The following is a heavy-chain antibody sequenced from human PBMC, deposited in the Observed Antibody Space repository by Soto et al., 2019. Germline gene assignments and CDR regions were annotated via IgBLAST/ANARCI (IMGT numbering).Heavy chain of an antibody. J-gene: IGHJ4*02. Sequence: GGSLSLSCTASGFTFGDYAMSWFRQAPGKGLEWVGFIRSKAYGGTTEYAASVKGRFTISRDDSKSIAYLQMNSLKTEDTAVYYCTRVKTRGYSYGPDYWGQGTLVTVSS. V-gene: IGHV3-49*03. CDR3: TRVKTRGYSYGPDY. CDR1: GFTFGDYA. D-gene: IGHD5-18*01. CDR2: IRSKAYGGTT.